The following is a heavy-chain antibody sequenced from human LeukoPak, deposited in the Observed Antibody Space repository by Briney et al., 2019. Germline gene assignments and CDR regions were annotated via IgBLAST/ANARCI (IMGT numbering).Heavy chain of an antibody. Sequence: GGSLRLSCAASGFTFSNYGMHWVRQAPGKGLEWVAVISYDGSNEYYADSVKGRFAISRDTSKNTLYLQMNGLRAEDTALYYCARKFLTGRLIDYWGQGTLVTVSS. J-gene: IGHJ4*02. CDR1: GFTFSNYG. D-gene: IGHD7-27*01. CDR3: ARKFLTGRLIDY. V-gene: IGHV3-30*03. CDR2: ISYDGSNE.